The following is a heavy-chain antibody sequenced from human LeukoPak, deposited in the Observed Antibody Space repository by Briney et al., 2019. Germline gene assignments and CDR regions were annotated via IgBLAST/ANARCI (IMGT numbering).Heavy chain of an antibody. CDR3: AREAGAPNWFDP. J-gene: IGHJ5*02. V-gene: IGHV3-23*01. CDR2: ISGSGDST. CDR1: GFIVSTNY. Sequence: PGGSLRLSCAASGFIVSTNYMSWVRQAPGKGLEWVSSISGSGDSTYYADSVKGRFTISRDSSKNTLYLQMNSLRAEDTAVYYCAREAGAPNWFDPWGQGTLVTVSS. D-gene: IGHD6-19*01.